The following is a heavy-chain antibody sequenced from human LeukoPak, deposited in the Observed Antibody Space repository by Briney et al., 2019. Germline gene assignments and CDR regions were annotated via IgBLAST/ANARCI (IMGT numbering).Heavy chain of an antibody. V-gene: IGHV4-34*01. CDR2: IIHSGGT. Sequence: SETLSLTCAVYGGSFSGYYWSWIRQPPGKGLDWIGEIIHSGGTNYNPSLKSRVTISVDTSKNQFSLNLNSINAADTAVYYCARGLGGSYYFDHWGQGTLVTVSS. D-gene: IGHD1-26*01. CDR3: ARGLGGSYYFDH. J-gene: IGHJ4*02. CDR1: GGSFSGYY.